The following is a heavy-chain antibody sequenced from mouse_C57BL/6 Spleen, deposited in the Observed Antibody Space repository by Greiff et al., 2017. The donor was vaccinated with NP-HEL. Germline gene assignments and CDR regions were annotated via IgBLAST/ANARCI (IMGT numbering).Heavy chain of an antibody. D-gene: IGHD1-1*01. J-gene: IGHJ1*03. CDR2: IYPRDGST. V-gene: IGHV1-78*01. CDR1: GYTFTDHT. CDR3: ATLPYYGSSPYWYFDV. Sequence: VQLQQSDAELVKPGASVKISCKVSGYTFTDHTIHWMKQRPEQGLEWIGYIYPRDGSTKYNEKFKGKATLTADKSSSTAYMQLNSLTSEDSAVYFCATLPYYGSSPYWYFDVWGTGTTVTVSS.